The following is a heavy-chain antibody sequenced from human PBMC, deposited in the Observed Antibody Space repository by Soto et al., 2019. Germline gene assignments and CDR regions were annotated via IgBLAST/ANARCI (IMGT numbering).Heavy chain of an antibody. D-gene: IGHD3-22*01. Sequence: GSLRLSCTASGFTFGDYAMSWFRQAPGKGLEWVGFIRSKAYGGTTEYAASVKGRFTISRDDSKSIAYLQMNSLKTEDTAVYYCTRNCITMIVVVITTYYYYYYGMDVWGQGTTVTVSS. V-gene: IGHV3-49*03. CDR2: IRSKAYGGTT. CDR3: TRNCITMIVVVITTYYYYYYGMDV. CDR1: GFTFGDYA. J-gene: IGHJ6*02.